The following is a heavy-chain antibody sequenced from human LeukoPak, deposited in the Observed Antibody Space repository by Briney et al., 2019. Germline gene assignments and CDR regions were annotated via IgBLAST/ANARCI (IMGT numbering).Heavy chain of an antibody. CDR3: ARHDYGDSEY. V-gene: IGHV4-34*01. CDR1: GGSFSGYY. J-gene: IGHJ4*02. Sequence: SETLSLTCAVYGGSFSGYYWSWIRQPPGKGLEWIGEINHSGSTNYNPSLKSRVTISVDTSKNQFSLKLSSVTAAGTAVYYCARHDYGDSEYWGQGTLVTVSS. CDR2: INHSGST. D-gene: IGHD4-17*01.